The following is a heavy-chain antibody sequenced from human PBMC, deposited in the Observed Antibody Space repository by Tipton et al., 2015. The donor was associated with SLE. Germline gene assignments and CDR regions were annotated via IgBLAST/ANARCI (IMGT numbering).Heavy chain of an antibody. D-gene: IGHD6-13*01. J-gene: IGHJ2*01. CDR3: ARDRRLIAAPSFWWYFDL. CDR1: GGSISSYY. CDR2: IYTRGST. V-gene: IGHV4-4*08. Sequence: TLSLTCGVSGGSISSYYWSWIRQPPGKGLEWIGYIYTRGSTNYNPSLQSRVTISVDTSKNQFSLKLSSVTAADTAVYYCARDRRLIAAPSFWWYFDLWGRGTLVTVSS.